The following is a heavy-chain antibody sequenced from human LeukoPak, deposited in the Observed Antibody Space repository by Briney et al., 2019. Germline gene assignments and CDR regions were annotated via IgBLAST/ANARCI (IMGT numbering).Heavy chain of an antibody. CDR1: SGSISTSNYY. CDR3: ARGIVDTAMVVWVRSFLADY. J-gene: IGHJ4*02. CDR2: IFYTGST. D-gene: IGHD5-18*01. V-gene: IGHV4-39*07. Sequence: SETLSLTCTVSSGSISTSNYYWGWVRQPPGKALEWIGNIFYTGSTYYNPSLKSRVTISVDTSKNQFSLKLSSVTAADTAVYYCARGIVDTAMVVWVRSFLADYWGQGTLVTVSS.